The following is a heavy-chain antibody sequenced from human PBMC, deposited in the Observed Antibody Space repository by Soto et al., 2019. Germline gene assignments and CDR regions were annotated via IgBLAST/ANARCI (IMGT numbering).Heavy chain of an antibody. J-gene: IGHJ4*02. V-gene: IGHV3-21*01. CDR1: GFTFSSYS. Sequence: GALRLSCAASGFTFSSYSMNWVRQAPGKGLEWVSSISSSSSYIYYADSVKGRFTISRDNAKNSLYLQMNSLRAEDTAVYYCARDLAARPDFDYWGQGTLVTV. CDR3: ARDLAARPDFDY. D-gene: IGHD6-6*01. CDR2: ISSSSSYI.